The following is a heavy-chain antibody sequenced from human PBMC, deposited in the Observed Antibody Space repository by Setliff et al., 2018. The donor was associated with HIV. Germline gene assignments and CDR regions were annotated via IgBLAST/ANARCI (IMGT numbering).Heavy chain of an antibody. CDR3: ARGLNYYGSGSYLPLGY. J-gene: IGHJ4*02. CDR2: IGHSGNI. CDR1: GESFNDYY. D-gene: IGHD3-10*01. V-gene: IGHV4-34*01. Sequence: PSETLSLTCAVYGESFNDYYWTWIRQPPGKGLEWIGEIGHSGNIKYHASLKSRVTISKDTSKNQISLKLGSVTAADTAVYYCARGLNYYGSGSYLPLGYWGQGTLVTVSS.